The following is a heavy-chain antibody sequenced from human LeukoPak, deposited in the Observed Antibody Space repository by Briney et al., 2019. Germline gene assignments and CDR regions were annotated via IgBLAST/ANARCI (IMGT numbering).Heavy chain of an antibody. D-gene: IGHD2-21*02. CDR2: INPNIGDA. V-gene: IGHV1-2*02. CDR3: ARMALDGGDSIGFDS. J-gene: IGHJ5*01. CDR1: GYTFTDYF. Sequence: ASVKVSCKASGYTFTDYFIHWVRQAPGQGLEWMGWINPNIGDASYAQKFQNRVTMTRDRSINTAYMELSRLTSDDTAVYYCARMALDGGDSIGFDSWGQGTLVTVSS.